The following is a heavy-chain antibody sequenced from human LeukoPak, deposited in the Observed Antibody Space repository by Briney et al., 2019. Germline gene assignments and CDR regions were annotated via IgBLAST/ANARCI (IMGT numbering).Heavy chain of an antibody. D-gene: IGHD2-2*01. V-gene: IGHV4-4*07. CDR3: ARIDTIGNTQYYYYGVEV. CDR1: GGSISSYF. CDR2: VSTTGSS. Sequence: PSETLSLTCSVSGGSISSYFWSWIRRPAGKGLEWLGRVSTTGSSAYDPSLKGRLTLSVDMSKNQFSLTLRSVTAADTAVYYCARIDTIGNTQYYYYGVEVWGQGTAVTVSS. J-gene: IGHJ6*02.